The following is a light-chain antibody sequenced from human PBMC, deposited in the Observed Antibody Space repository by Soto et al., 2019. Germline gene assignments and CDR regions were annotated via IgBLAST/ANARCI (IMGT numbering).Light chain of an antibody. V-gene: IGKV3-11*01. Sequence: EIVLTQSPATLSLSQGERATLSCWASQNVRNYLAWYQQKPGQAPRLLIYDASNRATDVPDRFRGSGSGTDFTLTITRLEPEDFAVYFCQQYGRSLWTFGQGTKVDI. CDR2: DAS. CDR1: QNVRNY. CDR3: QQYGRSLWT. J-gene: IGKJ1*01.